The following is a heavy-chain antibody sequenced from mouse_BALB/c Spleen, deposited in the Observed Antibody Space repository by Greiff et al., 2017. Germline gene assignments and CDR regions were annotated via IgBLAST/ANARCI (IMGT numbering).Heavy chain of an antibody. D-gene: IGHD1-2*01. Sequence: DVKLVESGGGLVQPGGSLRLSCATSGFTFTDYYMSWVRQPPGKALEWLGFIRNKANGYTTEYSASVKGRFTISRDNSQSILYLQMNTLRAEDSATYYCARSISTAAVDYWGQGTTVTVSA. J-gene: IGHJ4*01. CDR1: GFTFTDYY. CDR3: ARSISTAAVDY. V-gene: IGHV7-3*02. CDR2: IRNKANGYTT.